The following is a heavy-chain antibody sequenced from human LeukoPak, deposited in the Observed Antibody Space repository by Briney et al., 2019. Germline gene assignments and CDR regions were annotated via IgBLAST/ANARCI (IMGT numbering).Heavy chain of an antibody. V-gene: IGHV4-59*08. D-gene: IGHD5-12*01. CDR3: ARHGGETIVATILHAFDI. Sequence: SETLSLTCTVSGASTSSFSWSWIRHPPGKGLEWIGYIHYCGSTNYNSSLKSRVTISVDTSKHQFSLKLCSVTAADTAVYYCARHGGETIVATILHAFDIWGQRTMVSVSS. CDR2: IHYCGST. J-gene: IGHJ3*02. CDR1: GASTSSFS.